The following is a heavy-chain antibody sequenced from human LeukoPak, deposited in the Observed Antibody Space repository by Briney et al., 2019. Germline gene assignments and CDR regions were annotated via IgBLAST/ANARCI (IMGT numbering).Heavy chain of an antibody. V-gene: IGHV3-66*02. CDR1: GFTVSSNY. J-gene: IGHJ4*02. CDR2: IYSGGST. D-gene: IGHD2-2*01. CDR3: ARDPGYCSSTSCYYFDY. Sequence: GGSLRLSCAASGFTVSSNYMSWVRQAPGKGREWVSVIYSGGSTYYADSVKGRFTISRDNSKNTLYLQMNSLRAEDTAVYYCARDPGYCSSTSCYYFDYWGQGTLVTVSS.